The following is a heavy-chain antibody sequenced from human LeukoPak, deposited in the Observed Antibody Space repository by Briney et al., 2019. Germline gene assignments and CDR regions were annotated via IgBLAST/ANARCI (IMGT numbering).Heavy chain of an antibody. V-gene: IGHV3-23*01. D-gene: IGHD4-17*01. Sequence: GGSLRLSCAASGFTFSSYAMSWVRQAPGKGLELVSSIRGSGGSTYYANSVKGRFTISRDNSKNTLYLQMNSLRAEDTAVYYCAKAAGDYVFDYWGQGTLVTVSS. CDR2: IRGSGGST. J-gene: IGHJ4*02. CDR3: AKAAGDYVFDY. CDR1: GFTFSSYA.